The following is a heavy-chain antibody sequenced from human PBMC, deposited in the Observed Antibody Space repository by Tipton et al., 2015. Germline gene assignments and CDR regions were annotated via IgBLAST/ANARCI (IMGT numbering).Heavy chain of an antibody. CDR1: GGSISSSSNY. J-gene: IGHJ3*02. V-gene: IGHV4-39*01. CDR3: ARLGFGELTAFDI. D-gene: IGHD3-10*01. Sequence: TLSLTCTVSGGSISSSSNYWGWIRQPPGKGLEWIGSIYYSGSTYYNSSLKSRVTISVDTSKNQFSLKLSSVTPEDTAVYYCARLGFGELTAFDIWGQGTMVTVSS. CDR2: IYYSGST.